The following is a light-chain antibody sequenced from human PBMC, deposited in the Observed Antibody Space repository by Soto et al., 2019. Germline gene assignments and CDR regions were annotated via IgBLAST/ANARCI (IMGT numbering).Light chain of an antibody. CDR2: DAS. Sequence: DIQLTQSPSSLSASVGDTVTITCQASQDITNYLNWYQQKSGRAPKLLIYDASNLETGVPSRFSGSGSGTDFTFTISSLQAEDIGTYYCQQYDDLPTVGQGTRLEI. CDR1: QDITNY. V-gene: IGKV1-33*01. J-gene: IGKJ5*01. CDR3: QQYDDLPT.